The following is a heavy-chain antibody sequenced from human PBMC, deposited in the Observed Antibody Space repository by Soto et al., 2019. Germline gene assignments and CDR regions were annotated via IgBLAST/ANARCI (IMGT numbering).Heavy chain of an antibody. CDR3: ARVMRGYCSSTSCYQYYYGMDV. V-gene: IGHV4-59*01. Sequence: SETLSLTCTVSGGSISSYYWSWIRQPPGKGLEWIGYIYYSGSTNYNPSLKSRVTISVDTSKNQFSLKLSSVTAADTAVYYCARVMRGYCSSTSCYQYYYGMDVWGKGTTVTV. CDR1: GGSISSYY. CDR2: IYYSGST. J-gene: IGHJ6*04. D-gene: IGHD2-2*01.